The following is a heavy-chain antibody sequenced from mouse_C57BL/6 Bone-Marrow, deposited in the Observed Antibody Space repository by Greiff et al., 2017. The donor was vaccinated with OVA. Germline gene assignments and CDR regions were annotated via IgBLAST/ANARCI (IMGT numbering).Heavy chain of an antibody. CDR2: FYPGSGSI. J-gene: IGHJ4*01. D-gene: IGHD2-2*01. Sequence: QVQLQQSGAELARPGASVKLSCKASGYTFTSYGISWVKQRSGQGLEWIGWFYPGSGSIKYNEKFKDKATLTADKSSSTVYMELSRLTSEDSAVYFCARHEDGGYPSEAMDYWGQGTSVTVSS. V-gene: IGHV1-62-2*01. CDR1: GYTFTSYG. CDR3: ARHEDGGYPSEAMDY.